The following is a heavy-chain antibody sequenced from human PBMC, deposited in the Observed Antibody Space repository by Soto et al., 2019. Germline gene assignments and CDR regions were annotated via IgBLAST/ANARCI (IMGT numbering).Heavy chain of an antibody. CDR2: ISGTGAGT. CDR1: GFLFSSYA. CDR3: AKDRSTWALDY. J-gene: IGHJ4*02. V-gene: IGHV3-23*01. Sequence: EVQLLDSGGALVQPGGSLRLSCAASGFLFSSYAMSWVRQAPGKGLEWVSTISGTGAGTYYADSVKGRFTISRDNSKNTVYLQMSSLRAEDTAVYYCAKDRSTWALDYWGQGTLVTVSS. D-gene: IGHD2-15*01.